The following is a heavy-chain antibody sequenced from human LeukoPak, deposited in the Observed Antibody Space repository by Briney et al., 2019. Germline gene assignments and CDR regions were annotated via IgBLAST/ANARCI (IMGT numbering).Heavy chain of an antibody. D-gene: IGHD4-17*01. V-gene: IGHV1-46*01. Sequence: ASVKVSCKVSGYTFTSYYMHWVRQAPGQGLEWMGIINPSGGSTSYAQKFQGRVTMTRDTSTSTVYMELSSLRSEDTAVYYCARVGYGDYVGQGWFDPWGQGTLVTVSS. CDR2: INPSGGST. CDR1: GYTFTSYY. J-gene: IGHJ5*02. CDR3: ARVGYGDYVGQGWFDP.